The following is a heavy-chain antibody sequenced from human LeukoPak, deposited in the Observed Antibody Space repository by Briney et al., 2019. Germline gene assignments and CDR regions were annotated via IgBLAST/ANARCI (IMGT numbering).Heavy chain of an antibody. D-gene: IGHD4-11*01. J-gene: IGHJ6*03. CDR3: ARAHRRAVTPKGYYYYMGV. Sequence: ASVKVSCKASGGTFSSYAISWVRQAPGQGLEWMGGITPIFGTANYAQKFQGRVTITTDESTSTAYMELSSLRSEDTAVYYCARAHRRAVTPKGYYYYMGVWGKGTTVTVSS. CDR2: ITPIFGTA. V-gene: IGHV1-69*05. CDR1: GGTFSSYA.